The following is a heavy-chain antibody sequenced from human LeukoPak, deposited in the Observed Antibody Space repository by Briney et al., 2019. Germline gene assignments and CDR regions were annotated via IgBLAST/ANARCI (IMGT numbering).Heavy chain of an antibody. D-gene: IGHD6-13*01. V-gene: IGHV3-7*01. CDR3: ARDGTAAGLYFDL. Sequence: PGGSLRLSCEVSGFTFSYYWMSWVRDAPGKGPGWVSSIRKDGSEKTYVDSVKGRFTISRDNTKNSLSLQLNGLRAEDTAVYYCARDGTAAGLYFDLWGQGTLVTVSS. CDR2: IRKDGSEK. CDR1: GFTFSYYW. J-gene: IGHJ4*01.